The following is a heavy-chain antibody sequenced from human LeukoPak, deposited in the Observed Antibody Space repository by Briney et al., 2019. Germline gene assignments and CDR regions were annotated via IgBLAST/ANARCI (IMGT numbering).Heavy chain of an antibody. CDR1: GASINSSSYY. Sequence: SETLSLTCTVSGASINSSSYYWGWIRQLPGKGLEWIGSIYYRGSTFYTPSLKSRVTISVDTSKNQFSLKLSSVTAADTALYYCARRSEGVDYWGQGTLVTVSS. D-gene: IGHD3-10*01. CDR3: ARRSEGVDY. CDR2: IYYRGST. J-gene: IGHJ4*02. V-gene: IGHV4-39*01.